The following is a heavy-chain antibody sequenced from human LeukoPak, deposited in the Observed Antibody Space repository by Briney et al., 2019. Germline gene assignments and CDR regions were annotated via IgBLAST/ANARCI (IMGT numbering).Heavy chain of an antibody. CDR3: ARQGIQLWFAHDY. J-gene: IGHJ4*02. V-gene: IGHV4-39*01. Sequence: PSETLSLTCSVSGGSVSNSSYYWGWIPQPPGKELEWIGSIYYSGSTYYYPSLKSRVTISVDTSKNQFSLMLGSVTAADTAVYYCARQGIQLWFAHDYWGQGTLVTVSS. D-gene: IGHD5-18*01. CDR2: IYYSGST. CDR1: GGSVSNSSYY.